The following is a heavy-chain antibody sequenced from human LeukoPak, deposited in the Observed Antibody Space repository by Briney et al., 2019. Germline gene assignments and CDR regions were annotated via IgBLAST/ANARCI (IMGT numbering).Heavy chain of an antibody. CDR1: GFTFSSYE. Sequence: GGSLRLSCAASGFTFSSYEMNWVRQAPGKGLEWASYISSSGSTIYYADSVKGRFTISRDNAKNSLYLQMNSLRAEDTAVYYCARGPYASGSYGRRGWVHYMDVWGKGTTVTISS. V-gene: IGHV3-48*03. J-gene: IGHJ6*03. CDR3: ARGPYASGSYGRRGWVHYMDV. CDR2: ISSSGSTI. D-gene: IGHD3-10*01.